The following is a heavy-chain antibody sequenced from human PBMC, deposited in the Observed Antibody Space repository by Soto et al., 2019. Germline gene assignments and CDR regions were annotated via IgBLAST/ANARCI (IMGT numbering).Heavy chain of an antibody. D-gene: IGHD2-2*01. CDR3: ASCGSTSCYAPGAAFDI. V-gene: IGHV1-18*01. CDR2: ISAYNGNT. CDR1: GYTFTGYG. Sequence: ASVKVSCKASGYTFTGYGISWVRQAPGQGLEWMGWISAYNGNTNYAQKLQGRVTMTTDTSTSTAYMELRSLRSDDTAVYYCASCGSTSCYAPGAAFDIWGQGTMVTVSS. J-gene: IGHJ3*02.